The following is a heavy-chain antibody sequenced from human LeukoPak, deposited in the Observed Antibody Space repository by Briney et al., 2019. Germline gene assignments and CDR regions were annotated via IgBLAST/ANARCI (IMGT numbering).Heavy chain of an antibody. D-gene: IGHD3-3*01. CDR1: GGSISSGGYY. CDR3: ARRTIFQNAFDI. Sequence: PSETLSLTCTVSGGSISSGGYYWSWIRQPPGKGLEWIGYIYHSGSTYYNPSLKSRVTISVDRSKNQFSLKLSSVTAADTAVYYCARRTIFQNAFDIWGQGTMVTVSS. CDR2: IYHSGST. V-gene: IGHV4-30-2*01. J-gene: IGHJ3*02.